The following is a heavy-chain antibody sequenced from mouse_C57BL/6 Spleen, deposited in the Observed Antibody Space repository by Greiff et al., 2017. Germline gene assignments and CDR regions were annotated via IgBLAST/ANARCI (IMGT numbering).Heavy chain of an antibody. J-gene: IGHJ2*01. CDR3: AGSGWLAYYFDY. CDR2: IRNKANGYTT. Sequence: EVMLVESGGGLVQPGGSLSLSCAASGFTFTDYYMSWVRQPPGKALEWLGFIRNKANGYTTEYSASVKGRFTISRDTSQSILYLQMNALRAEDSATYYCAGSGWLAYYFDYWGQGTTLTVSS. V-gene: IGHV7-3*01. D-gene: IGHD2-3*01. CDR1: GFTFTDYY.